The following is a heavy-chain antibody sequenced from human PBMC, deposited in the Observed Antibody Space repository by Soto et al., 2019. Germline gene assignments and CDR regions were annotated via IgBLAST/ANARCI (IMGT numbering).Heavy chain of an antibody. CDR1: SGSIFSSNW. CDR2: TRNSGGA. D-gene: IGHD6-19*01. CDR3: ASHLVMAGTRGFDH. Sequence: QVQLQESGPGLVKPSGTLSLTCAVSSGSIFSSNWWSWVRQPPGKGLEWIGETRNSGGANYNPTLQIRVTISVDRSKNHFFLELRSVTAADTAVYYCASHLVMAGTRGFDHWGLGTLVTVSS. J-gene: IGHJ4*02. V-gene: IGHV4-4*02.